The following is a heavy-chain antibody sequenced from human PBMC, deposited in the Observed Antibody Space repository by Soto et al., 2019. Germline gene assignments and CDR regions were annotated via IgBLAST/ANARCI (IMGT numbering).Heavy chain of an antibody. CDR1: GFTVSSNY. V-gene: IGHV3-53*02. D-gene: IGHD2-15*01. Sequence: EVQLEETGGGLIQPGGSLRLSCAASGFTVSSNYMSWVRQAPGKGLEWVSVIYSGGSTYYADSVKGRFTISRDNSKNTLYLQMNSLRAEDTAVYYCARGEVVAAKGYGMDVWGQGTTVTVSS. CDR2: IYSGGST. CDR3: ARGEVVAAKGYGMDV. J-gene: IGHJ6*02.